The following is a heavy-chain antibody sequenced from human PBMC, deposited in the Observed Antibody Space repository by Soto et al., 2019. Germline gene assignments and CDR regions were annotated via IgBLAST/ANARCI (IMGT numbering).Heavy chain of an antibody. Sequence: PGGSLRLSCAASGFTFSTFDMTWVRQAPGKGLEWVSLIRGVAGSTHYPDSVKGRFTISKDTSNNVLYLDMSSLRADDTAVYFCVKGAWLDYWGQVNMVTVSS. V-gene: IGHV3-23*01. J-gene: IGHJ4*02. CDR3: VKGAWLDY. CDR2: IRGVAGST. CDR1: GFTFSTFD.